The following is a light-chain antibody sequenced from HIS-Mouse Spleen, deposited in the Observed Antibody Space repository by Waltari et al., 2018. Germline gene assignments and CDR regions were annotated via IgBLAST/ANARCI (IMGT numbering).Light chain of an antibody. V-gene: IGLV1-47*01. CDR2: RNN. CDR3: AAWDDSLSGPV. Sequence: QSVLTQPPSASGTPGQRVTISCSGSISNIGSNYVYWYQQLPGTAPKLRIYRNNQRPSGVPDRFSGSKSGTSASLAISGLRSEDEADYYCAAWDDSLSGPVFGGGTKLTVL. CDR1: ISNIGSNY. J-gene: IGLJ3*02.